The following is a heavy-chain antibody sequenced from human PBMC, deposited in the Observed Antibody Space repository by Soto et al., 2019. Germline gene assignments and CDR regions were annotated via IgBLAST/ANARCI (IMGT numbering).Heavy chain of an antibody. D-gene: IGHD3-3*01. J-gene: IGHJ4*02. Sequence: SETLSLTCAVSGGSINSGGYSWSWIRQPPGKGLEWIGYISYSGSTYYNPSLKSRVTISVDRSKNQFSLNLSSVTAADTAVYYCATHRRFLEWYYFDYWGQGTLVTVSS. CDR1: GGSINSGGYS. V-gene: IGHV4-30-2*01. CDR2: ISYSGST. CDR3: ATHRRFLEWYYFDY.